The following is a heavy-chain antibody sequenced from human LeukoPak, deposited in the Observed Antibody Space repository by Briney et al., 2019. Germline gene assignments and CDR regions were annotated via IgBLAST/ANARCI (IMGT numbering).Heavy chain of an antibody. CDR1: GDSISSYY. CDR3: ARGRTPTTGDY. V-gene: IGHV4-4*07. D-gene: IGHD1-26*01. CDR2: IYASGST. J-gene: IGHJ4*02. Sequence: ETLSLTCTVSGDSISSYYWSWIRQPAGKGLEWLGRIYASGSTNYNPSLKSRVTMSVDTSKNQFSLKLSSVTAADTAVYYCARGRTPTTGDYWGQGTLVTVSS.